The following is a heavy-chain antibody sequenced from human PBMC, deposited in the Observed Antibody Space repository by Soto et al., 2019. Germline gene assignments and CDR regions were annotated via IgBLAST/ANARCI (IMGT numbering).Heavy chain of an antibody. J-gene: IGHJ4*02. CDR3: ARDFQKGRTFDY. Sequence: QVQLVESGGGVVQPGGSLRLSCVASAFTFSTYAMHWVRQAPGMGLEWVAIIRYDGSNIHYADSVKGRFTISRDNSKNTLYLQMNSLRAEDTAVYYCARDFQKGRTFDYWGQGTLVTVSS. CDR2: IRYDGSNI. CDR1: AFTFSTYA. V-gene: IGHV3-30*02.